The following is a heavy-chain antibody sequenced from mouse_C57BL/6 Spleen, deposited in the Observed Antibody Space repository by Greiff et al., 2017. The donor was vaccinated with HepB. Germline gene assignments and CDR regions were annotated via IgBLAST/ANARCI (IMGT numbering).Heavy chain of an antibody. V-gene: IGHV1-69*01. J-gene: IGHJ1*03. CDR2: IDPSDSYT. CDR1: GYTFTSYW. D-gene: IGHD2-5*01. CDR3: ARRESNYVGWYFDV. Sequence: VQLKQPGAELVMPGASVKLSCKASGYTFTSYWMHWVKQRPGQGLEWIGEIDPSDSYTNYNQKFKGKSTLTVDKSSSTAYMQLSSLTSEDSAVYYCARRESNYVGWYFDVWGTGTTVTVSS.